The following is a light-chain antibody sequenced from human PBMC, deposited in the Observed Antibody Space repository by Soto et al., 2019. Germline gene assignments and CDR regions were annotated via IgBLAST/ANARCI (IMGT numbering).Light chain of an antibody. CDR1: QDISTY. Sequence: IVLTQSPASLSVSPGGRATLSCRASQDISTYLAWYQQKPGQAPRLIIYDTFNRVSGVPDTFSGSGSGTVFTLTINNVAPEDSAIYYCQQRSTWPLNFGGGTKVE. CDR3: QQRSTWPLN. J-gene: IGKJ4*01. CDR2: DTF. V-gene: IGKV3-11*01.